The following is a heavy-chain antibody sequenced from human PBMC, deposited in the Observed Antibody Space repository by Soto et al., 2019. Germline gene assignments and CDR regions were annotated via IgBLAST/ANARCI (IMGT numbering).Heavy chain of an antibody. CDR3: AYGADGPLYFQH. Sequence: GGSLRLSCAASGFTFSTYWMTWVRQAPGKGLEWVATIKQDGSERHYVDSVRGRFTISRDNPRNSLSLHMNGLRAEDTAVYYCAYGADGPLYFQHWGQGTLVTVSS. D-gene: IGHD4-17*01. CDR2: IKQDGSER. J-gene: IGHJ1*01. CDR1: GFTFSTYW. V-gene: IGHV3-7*01.